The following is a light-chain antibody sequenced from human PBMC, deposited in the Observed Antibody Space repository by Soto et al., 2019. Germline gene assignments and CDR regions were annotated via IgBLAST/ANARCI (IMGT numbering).Light chain of an antibody. CDR2: DAS. Sequence: EIVLTQSPATLSVSPGERATLSCRASQSVSGDLAWYHHKPGQAPRLLIYDASNRATGIPARFSGSGSGTDFTLTISSLEPEDFAVYYCQQRSNWPRFTFGPGTKVDIK. J-gene: IGKJ3*01. V-gene: IGKV3-11*01. CDR1: QSVSGD. CDR3: QQRSNWPRFT.